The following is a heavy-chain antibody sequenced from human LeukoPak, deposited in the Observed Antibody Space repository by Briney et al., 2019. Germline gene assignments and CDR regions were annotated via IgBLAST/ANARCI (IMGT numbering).Heavy chain of an antibody. Sequence: SETLSLTRTVSGGSISSGDYYWSWIRQPPGKGLEWIAYMYYSGSTYYNPSLKSRVTMSADTSKNQLSLKLSSVTAADTAVYYCARPYYYDSRINPWGQGILVTVSS. CDR2: MYYSGST. CDR1: GGSISSGDYY. CDR3: ARPYYYDSRINP. D-gene: IGHD3-22*01. J-gene: IGHJ5*02. V-gene: IGHV4-30-4*01.